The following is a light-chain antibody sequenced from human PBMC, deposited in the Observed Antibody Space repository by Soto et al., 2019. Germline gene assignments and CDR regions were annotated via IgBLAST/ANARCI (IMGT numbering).Light chain of an antibody. V-gene: IGLV1-44*01. CDR1: SSNIGSNT. Sequence: QSVLTQPPSASATPGQRVTISCSGSSSNIGSNTVNWYQQLPGTAPKLLMYKSNQRPSGVPDRFSGSKSGTSASLAISGLRSGDEADYYCAAWDDSLNGRVFGGGTKLTVL. CDR3: AAWDDSLNGRV. J-gene: IGLJ3*02. CDR2: KSN.